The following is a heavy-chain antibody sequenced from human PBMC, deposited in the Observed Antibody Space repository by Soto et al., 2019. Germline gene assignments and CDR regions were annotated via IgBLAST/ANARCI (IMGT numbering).Heavy chain of an antibody. CDR3: ARAEGGMEAYYYYGMDV. CDR2: IIPIFGTA. CDR1: GGTFSSYA. D-gene: IGHD1-26*01. V-gene: IGHV1-69*01. J-gene: IGHJ6*02. Sequence: QVPLVQSGAEVKKPGSSVKVSCKASGGTFSSYAISWVRQAPGQGLEWMGGIIPIFGTANYAQKFQGRVTITADESTSTAYMELSSLRSEDTAVYYCARAEGGMEAYYYYGMDVWGQGTTVTVSS.